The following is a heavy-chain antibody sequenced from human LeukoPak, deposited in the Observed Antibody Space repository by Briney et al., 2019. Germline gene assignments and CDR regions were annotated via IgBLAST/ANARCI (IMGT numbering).Heavy chain of an antibody. CDR1: GFTFSSYS. Sequence: GGSLRLSCAASGFTFSSYSMNWVRQAPGKGLEWVSSISSSSSYIYYADSVKGRFTISRDNAKNSLYLQMNSLRAEDTAVYYCAKVRIFASLAPDYWGQGTLVTVSS. J-gene: IGHJ4*02. V-gene: IGHV3-21*01. D-gene: IGHD2/OR15-2a*01. CDR2: ISSSSSYI. CDR3: AKVRIFASLAPDY.